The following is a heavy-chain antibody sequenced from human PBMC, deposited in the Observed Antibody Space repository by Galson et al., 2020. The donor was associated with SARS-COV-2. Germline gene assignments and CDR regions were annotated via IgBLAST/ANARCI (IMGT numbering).Heavy chain of an antibody. D-gene: IGHD1-26*01. V-gene: IGHV4-30-4*08. CDR2: IYYSGST. CDR1: GGSISSGDYY. Sequence: SQTLSLTCTVSGGSISSGDYYWRWIRQPPGKGLEWIGYIYYSGSTYYNPSLKSRVTISVDTSKNQFSLKLSSVTAADTAVYYCARGFRKWEFTGYFDYWGQGTLVTVSS. J-gene: IGHJ4*02. CDR3: ARGFRKWEFTGYFDY.